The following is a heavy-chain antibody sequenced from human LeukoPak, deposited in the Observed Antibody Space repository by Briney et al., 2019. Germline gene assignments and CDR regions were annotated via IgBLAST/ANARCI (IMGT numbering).Heavy chain of an antibody. J-gene: IGHJ4*02. CDR1: GYTFTSHD. D-gene: IGHD2-2*01. Sequence: ASVTDSCKASGYTFTSHDINWVRQASGQGPEWMGWINPRTGDRGYAQKFQGRVTITRSTSMNTAYMELSSLRSEDTAVYYCTRHTSPTFDYWGQGTLVTVSS. V-gene: IGHV1-8*01. CDR3: TRHTSPTFDY. CDR2: INPRTGDR.